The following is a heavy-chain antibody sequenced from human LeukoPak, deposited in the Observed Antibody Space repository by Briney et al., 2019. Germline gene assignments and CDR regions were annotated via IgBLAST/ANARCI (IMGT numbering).Heavy chain of an antibody. D-gene: IGHD2-2*02. CDR1: GGSISSGDYY. J-gene: IGHJ6*02. CDR3: AGDGVVPAAIRPYYYYYGMDV. Sequence: SEPLSLTCTVSGGSISSGDYYWSWIRQPPGKGLEWIGYIYYSGSTYYNPSLRSRVTISVDTSKNQFSLKLSSVAAADTAVYYCAGDGVVPAAIRPYYYYYGMDVWGQGTTVTVSS. V-gene: IGHV4-30-4*01. CDR2: IYYSGST.